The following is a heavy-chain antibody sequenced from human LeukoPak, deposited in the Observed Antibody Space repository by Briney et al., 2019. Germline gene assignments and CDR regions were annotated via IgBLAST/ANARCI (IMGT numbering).Heavy chain of an antibody. CDR1: GFTFSSYE. CDR2: ISGSGGST. Sequence: AGGSLRLSCAASGFTFSSYEMNWVRQAPGKGLEWVSTISGSGGSTYYADSVKGRFTISRDNSKNTLYLQMNSLRAEDTAVYYCAKDLSGSSPRGYWGQGTLVTVSS. CDR3: AKDLSGSSPRGY. J-gene: IGHJ4*02. D-gene: IGHD1-26*01. V-gene: IGHV3-23*01.